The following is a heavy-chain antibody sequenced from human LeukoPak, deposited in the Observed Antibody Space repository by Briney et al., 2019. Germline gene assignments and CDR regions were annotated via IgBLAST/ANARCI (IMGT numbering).Heavy chain of an antibody. Sequence: GESLKISCKGSGYSLSSYWIGWVRQIPGKGLEWMGIIYPGDSDTRYSPSFQGQVTISADKSISTAYLQWSSLKASDTAIYYCARTYGDSLRDYWGQGTLVTVSS. CDR2: IYPGDSDT. J-gene: IGHJ4*02. CDR3: ARTYGDSLRDY. CDR1: GYSLSSYW. D-gene: IGHD4-17*01. V-gene: IGHV5-51*01.